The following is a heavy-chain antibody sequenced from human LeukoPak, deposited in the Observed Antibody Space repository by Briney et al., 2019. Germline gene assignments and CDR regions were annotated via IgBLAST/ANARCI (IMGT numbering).Heavy chain of an antibody. CDR2: IKQDGSEK. CDR3: ANAPTHIPHGDYTDY. Sequence: GGSLRLSCAASGFTFSSYWMTWVRQAPGKGLEWVANIKQDGSEKYYVDSVKGRFTISRDNAKNSLYLQMNSLRAEDTAVYYCANAPTHIPHGDYTDYWGQGTLVTVSS. CDR1: GFTFSSYW. D-gene: IGHD4-17*01. V-gene: IGHV3-7*03. J-gene: IGHJ4*02.